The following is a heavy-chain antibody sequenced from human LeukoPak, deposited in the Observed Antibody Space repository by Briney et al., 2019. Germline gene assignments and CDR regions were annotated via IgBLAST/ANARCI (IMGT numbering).Heavy chain of an antibody. CDR2: INHSGST. Sequence: PSETLSLTCTVSGGSISSYYWSWIRQPPGKGLEWTGEINHSGSTNYNPSLKSRVTISVDTSKNQFSLKLSSVTAADTAVYYCARGELYYYGMDVWGQGTTVTVSS. D-gene: IGHD1-7*01. CDR3: ARGELYYYGMDV. V-gene: IGHV4-34*01. CDR1: GGSISSYY. J-gene: IGHJ6*02.